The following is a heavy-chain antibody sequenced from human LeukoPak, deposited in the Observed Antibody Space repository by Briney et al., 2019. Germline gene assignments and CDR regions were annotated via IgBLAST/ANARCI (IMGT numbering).Heavy chain of an antibody. CDR1: GLTFDTYG. CDR3: AQDVYCNSAHCYTGAIEM. Sequence: GGSLRLSCTVSGLTFDTYGMSWVRKAPGKGPEWVSAISASGANTHYADSVKGRVIISRDNSKNTLYLEMKSLRAEDTALYFCAQDVYCNSAHCYTGAIEMWGQGTMVTV. J-gene: IGHJ3*02. D-gene: IGHD2-15*01. CDR2: ISASGANT. V-gene: IGHV3-23*01.